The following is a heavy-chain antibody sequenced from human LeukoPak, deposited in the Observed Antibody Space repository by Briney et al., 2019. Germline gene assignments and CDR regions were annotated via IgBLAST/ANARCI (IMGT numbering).Heavy chain of an antibody. Sequence: SETLSLTCTVSGGSISSSSYYWGWIRQPPGKGLEWIGSIYYSGSTYYNPSLKSRVTISVDTSKNQFSLKLSSVTAADTAVYYCARLRRYCSSTCCYGNFDYWGQGTLATVSS. CDR2: IYYSGST. D-gene: IGHD2-2*01. J-gene: IGHJ4*02. CDR3: ARLRRYCSSTCCYGNFDY. CDR1: GGSISSSSYY. V-gene: IGHV4-39*07.